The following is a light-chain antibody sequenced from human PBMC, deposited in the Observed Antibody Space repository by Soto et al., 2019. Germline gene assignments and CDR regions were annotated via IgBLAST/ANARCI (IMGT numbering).Light chain of an antibody. Sequence: EIVLTQSPGTLSLSPGERATLSCRASQSVNSDYLAWYQQKPGQGPRVLMYGASNRATGIPDRFSGSGSGTGFPLDISKLDPHDFPVYSSQQYVSLPRRFGQGTKLE. CDR3: QQYVSLPRR. CDR2: GAS. V-gene: IGKV3-20*01. CDR1: QSVNSDY. J-gene: IGKJ1*01.